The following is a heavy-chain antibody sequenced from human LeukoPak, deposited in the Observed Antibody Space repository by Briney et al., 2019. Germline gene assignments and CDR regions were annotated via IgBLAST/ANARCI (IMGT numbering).Heavy chain of an antibody. CDR3: ASRENQLLNYFDY. J-gene: IGHJ4*02. D-gene: IGHD2-2*01. CDR1: GGSISSYY. V-gene: IGHV4-59*01. Sequence: SETLSLTCTVSGGSISSYYWSWIRQPPGKGLEWIGYIYYSGSTNYNPSLKSRVTISLDTSKNHFSLKLSSVTAADTAVYYCASRENQLLNYFDYWGQGTLVTVSS. CDR2: IYYSGST.